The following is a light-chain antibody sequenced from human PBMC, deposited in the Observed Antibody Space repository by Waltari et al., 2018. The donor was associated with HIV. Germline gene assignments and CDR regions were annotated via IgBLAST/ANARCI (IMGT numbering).Light chain of an antibody. CDR1: SRAVGGYNS. J-gene: IGLJ2*01. V-gene: IGLV2-8*01. Sequence: QSALTQPPSASGSPGQSGTISCTGTSRAVGGYNSVFWYQQHPGKAPKLLIAEVSKRPSGVPDRFSGSKSGNTASLTVSGLQAEDEADYYCSSYAGSINVLFGGGTKLAVL. CDR3: SSYAGSINVL. CDR2: EVS.